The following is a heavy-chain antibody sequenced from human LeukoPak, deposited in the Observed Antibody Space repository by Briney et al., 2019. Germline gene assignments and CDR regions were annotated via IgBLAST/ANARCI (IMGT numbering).Heavy chain of an antibody. J-gene: IGHJ4*02. Sequence: SETLSLTCAVYGGSFSGYYWSWIRQPPGKGLEWIGEINHSGSTNYNPSLKSRVTISVDTSKNQFSLKLSSVTAADTAVYYCARLRWTYYYDSSGYYYVDYWGQGTLVTVSS. CDR2: INHSGST. CDR3: ARLRWTYYYDSSGYYYVDY. V-gene: IGHV4-34*01. D-gene: IGHD3-22*01. CDR1: GGSFSGYY.